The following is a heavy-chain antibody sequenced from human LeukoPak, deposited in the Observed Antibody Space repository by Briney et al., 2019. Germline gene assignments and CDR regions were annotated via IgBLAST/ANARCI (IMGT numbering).Heavy chain of an antibody. D-gene: IGHD4-17*01. J-gene: IGHJ4*02. V-gene: IGHV3-33*01. Sequence: GGSLRLSCAASGFTFSSYGMHWVRQAPGKGLEWVAVIWYDGSNKYYADSVKGRFTISRDNSKNTLYLQMNSLRAEDTAVYYCARETHEAPDYGDYGLDYWGQGTLVTVSS. CDR2: IWYDGSNK. CDR1: GFTFSSYG. CDR3: ARETHEAPDYGDYGLDY.